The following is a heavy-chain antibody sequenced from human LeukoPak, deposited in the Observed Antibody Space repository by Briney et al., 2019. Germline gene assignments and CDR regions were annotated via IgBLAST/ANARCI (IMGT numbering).Heavy chain of an antibody. V-gene: IGHV3-23*01. CDR2: ISGSGGST. Sequence: GGSLRLSCAASGFTVSSHYMSWVRQAPGKGLEWVSAISGSGGSTYYADSVKGRFTISRDNSKNTLYLQMNSLRAEDTAVYYCAKDRQVVAAIVLDYWGQGTLVTVSS. J-gene: IGHJ4*02. D-gene: IGHD2-15*01. CDR3: AKDRQVVAAIVLDY. CDR1: GFTVSSHY.